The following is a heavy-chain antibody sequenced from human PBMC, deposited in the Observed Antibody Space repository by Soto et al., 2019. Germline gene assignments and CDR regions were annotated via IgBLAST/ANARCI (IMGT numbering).Heavy chain of an antibody. V-gene: IGHV4-34*01. CDR2: INHSGST. D-gene: IGHD5-18*01. Sequence: PSETLSLTCAVYGGSFSGYYWSWIRQPPGKGLEWIGEINHSGSTNYTPSLKSRVTISVDTSKNQFSLKLSSVTAADTAVYYCAVSNPRYSYGAETDYYYYGMDVWGQGTTVTVS. CDR3: AVSNPRYSYGAETDYYYYGMDV. CDR1: GGSFSGYY. J-gene: IGHJ6*02.